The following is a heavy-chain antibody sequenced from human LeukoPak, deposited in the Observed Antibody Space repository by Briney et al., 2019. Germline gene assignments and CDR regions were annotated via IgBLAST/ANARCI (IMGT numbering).Heavy chain of an antibody. D-gene: IGHD1-1*01. V-gene: IGHV3-7*01. CDR3: ARGIRVNNWNPDHFDY. J-gene: IGHJ4*02. CDR2: IQQDGSEK. Sequence: PGGSLRLSCAASGFTFNYYWLTWVREAPGKGLEWVANIQQDGSEKYYVDSVKGRFIISRDNAKNSLYLQMNSLRAEDTAVYYCARGIRVNNWNPDHFDYWGQGTLVTVSS. CDR1: GFTFNYYW.